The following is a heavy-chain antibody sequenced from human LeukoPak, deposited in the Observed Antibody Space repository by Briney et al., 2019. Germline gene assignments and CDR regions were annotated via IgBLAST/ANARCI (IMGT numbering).Heavy chain of an antibody. CDR1: GYTFTSYD. CDR3: ARAKADILTGYYLYFDY. V-gene: IGHV1-8*03. J-gene: IGHJ4*02. CDR2: MNPNSGNT. Sequence: ASVKVSCKASGYTFTSYDINWVRQATGQGLEWMGWMNPNSGNTGYAQKFQGRVTITRNTSISTAYMELSSLRSEDTAVYYCARAKADILTGYYLYFDYWGQGTLVTVSS. D-gene: IGHD3-9*01.